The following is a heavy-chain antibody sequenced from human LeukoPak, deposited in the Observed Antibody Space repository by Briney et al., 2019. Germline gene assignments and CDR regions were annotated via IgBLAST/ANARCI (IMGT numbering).Heavy chain of an antibody. CDR1: GFTFSSYW. Sequence: GESLRLSCAASGFTFSSYWMSWVRQAPGKGLEWVANIKQDGSEKYYVDSVKGRFTISRDNAKNSLYLQMNSLRAEDTAVYYCARDPHYYGSGSLSWFDPWGQGTLVTVSS. CDR2: IKQDGSEK. J-gene: IGHJ5*02. V-gene: IGHV3-7*01. D-gene: IGHD3-10*01. CDR3: ARDPHYYGSGSLSWFDP.